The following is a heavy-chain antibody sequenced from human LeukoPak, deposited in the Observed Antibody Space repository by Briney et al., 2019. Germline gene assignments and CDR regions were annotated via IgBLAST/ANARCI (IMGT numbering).Heavy chain of an antibody. D-gene: IGHD3-10*01. CDR1: GYTFTSYG. Sequence: PEASVKVSCKASGYTFTSYGISWVRQAPGQGLEWMGWISAYNGNTNYAQKLQGRVTMTTDTSTSTAYMELRSLRSDDTAVYYCARGGVRGVIGDAFDIWGQGTMVTVSS. V-gene: IGHV1-18*01. CDR3: ARGGVRGVIGDAFDI. CDR2: ISAYNGNT. J-gene: IGHJ3*02.